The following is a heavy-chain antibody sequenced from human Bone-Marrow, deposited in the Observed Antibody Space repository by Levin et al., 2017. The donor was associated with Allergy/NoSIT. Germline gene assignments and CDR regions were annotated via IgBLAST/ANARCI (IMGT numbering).Heavy chain of an antibody. J-gene: IGHJ4*02. CDR1: GFPFSRYS. Sequence: LSLTCAASGFPFSRYSMNWVRQAPGKGLEWVSYIISSGDTIYYADSVKGRFTISRDNAKNSLYLQMNSLRAEDTAVYFCARYSSGYYFIDYWGQGTLVTVSS. CDR2: IISSGDTI. V-gene: IGHV3-48*01. D-gene: IGHD3-22*01. CDR3: ARYSSGYYFIDY.